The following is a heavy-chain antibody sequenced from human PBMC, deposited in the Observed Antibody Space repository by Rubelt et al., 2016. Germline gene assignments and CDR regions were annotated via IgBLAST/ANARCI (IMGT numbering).Heavy chain of an antibody. D-gene: IGHD3-3*01. CDR3: ARGLSYEY. J-gene: IGHJ4*02. V-gene: IGHV4-34*01. CDR1: GGSFSGYY. CDR2: INHSGST. Sequence: QVQLQQWGAGLLKPSETLSLTCAVYGGSFSGYYWSWIRQPPGKGLEWIGVINHSGSTNYNPSLKSRVTISVDTSKNQFSLKLSSVTAADTAVYYCARGLSYEYWGQGTLVTVSS.